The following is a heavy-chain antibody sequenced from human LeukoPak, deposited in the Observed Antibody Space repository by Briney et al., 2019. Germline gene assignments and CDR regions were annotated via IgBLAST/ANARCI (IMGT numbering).Heavy chain of an antibody. D-gene: IGHD2-15*01. J-gene: IGHJ5*02. CDR3: ARSRAYCSGGSCYNWFDP. Sequence: PSETLSLTCTVSGGSISSYYWSWIRQPPGKGLEWIGYIYYSGSTSYNPSLKSRVTISVDTSKNQFSLKLSSVTAADTAVYYCARSRAYCSGGSCYNWFDPWGQGTLVTVSS. CDR1: GGSISSYY. CDR2: IYYSGST. V-gene: IGHV4-59*01.